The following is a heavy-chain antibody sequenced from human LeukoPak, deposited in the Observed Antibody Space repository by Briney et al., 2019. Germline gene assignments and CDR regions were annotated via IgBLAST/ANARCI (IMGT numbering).Heavy chain of an antibody. D-gene: IGHD3-16*02. CDR3: ARSRRPRPYDYVWGSYRSDYYYYGMDV. CDR1: GGSISSYY. J-gene: IGHJ6*02. Sequence: SETLSLTCTVSGGSISSYYWSWIRQPPGKGLEWVGYIYYSGSTNYNASLKSRVTISVDTSKTPFSLKLSSVTAAATAVYYCARSRRPRPYDYVWGSYRSDYYYYGMDVWGQGTTVTVSS. CDR2: IYYSGST. V-gene: IGHV4-59*01.